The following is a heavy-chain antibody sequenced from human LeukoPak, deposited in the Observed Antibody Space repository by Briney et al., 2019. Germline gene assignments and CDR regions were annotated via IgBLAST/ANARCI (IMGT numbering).Heavy chain of an antibody. CDR3: ATSIVAGPGEYFQH. J-gene: IGHJ1*01. V-gene: IGHV1-24*01. CDR2: FDPEDGET. CDR1: GYTLTELS. Sequence: GASVKVSGKVSGYTLTELSMHWVRQAPGKGREWMGGFDPEDGETIYAQKFQGRVTMTEDTSTDTAYMELSSLRSEDTAVYYCATSIVAGPGEYFQHWGQGTLVTVSS. D-gene: IGHD2-21*01.